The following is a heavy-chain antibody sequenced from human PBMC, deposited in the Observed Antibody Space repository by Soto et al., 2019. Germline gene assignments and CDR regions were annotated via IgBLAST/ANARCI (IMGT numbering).Heavy chain of an antibody. V-gene: IGHV4-39*07. D-gene: IGHD2-8*02. CDR3: ARDKITGLFDY. CDR1: GGSISSSSYY. CDR2: INHSGST. J-gene: IGHJ4*02. Sequence: SETLSLTCTVSGGSISSSSYYWTWIRQPPGTGLEWIGEINHSGSTNYNPSLKSRVTISVDTSKSQFSLKLTSVTAADTAVYYCARDKITGLFDYWGQGTLVTV.